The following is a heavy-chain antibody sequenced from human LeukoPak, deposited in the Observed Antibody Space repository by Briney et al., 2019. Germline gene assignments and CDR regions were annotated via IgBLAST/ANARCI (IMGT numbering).Heavy chain of an antibody. CDR2: IIPIFGTA. V-gene: IGHV1-69*13. D-gene: IGHD3-3*01. J-gene: IGHJ6*02. CDR3: ARAGWNDFWSGPNYYYYGMDV. Sequence: SVKVSCKASGGTFSSYAISWVRQAPGQGLEWMGGIIPIFGTANYAQKFQGRVTITADESTSTAYMKLSSLRSEDTAVYYCARAGWNDFWSGPNYYYYGMDVWGQGTTVTVSS. CDR1: GGTFSSYA.